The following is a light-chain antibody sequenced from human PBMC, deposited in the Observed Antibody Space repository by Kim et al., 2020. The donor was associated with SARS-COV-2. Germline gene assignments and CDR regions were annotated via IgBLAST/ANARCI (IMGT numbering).Light chain of an antibody. CDR2: GAS. J-gene: IGKJ2*01. CDR3: QQYGSSPYT. CDR1: QSVSKNY. Sequence: EIVLTQSPGTLSLSPEERATLSCRASQSVSKNYLAWYQQKPGQAPRLLIYGASSRATGIPDRFSGSGSGTDFILTISRLEPEDFAVYYCQQYGSSPYTFGQGTKLEI. V-gene: IGKV3-20*01.